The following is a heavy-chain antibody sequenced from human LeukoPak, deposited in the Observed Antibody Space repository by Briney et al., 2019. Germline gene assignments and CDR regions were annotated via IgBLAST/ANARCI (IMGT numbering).Heavy chain of an antibody. J-gene: IGHJ4*02. CDR1: RFTFSTYD. D-gene: IGHD6-13*01. Sequence: GGSLRLSCAASRFTFSTYDMSWVRQAPGKGLEWVSTITSSGGSTSYADSVKGRFSISRVNSKDTLYLQMNSLRAEDAAVYYFAKGGQQLAKYDYWGQGTLVTVSS. V-gene: IGHV3-23*01. CDR2: ITSSGGST. CDR3: AKGGQQLAKYDY.